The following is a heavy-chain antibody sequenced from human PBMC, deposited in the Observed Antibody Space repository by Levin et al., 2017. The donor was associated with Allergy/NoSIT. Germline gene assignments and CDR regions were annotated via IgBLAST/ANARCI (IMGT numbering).Heavy chain of an antibody. J-gene: IGHJ4*02. D-gene: IGHD2-15*01. CDR3: ARDLRGYCSGGSCYSVNY. V-gene: IGHV3-30*01. Sequence: YYASSVKGRFTISRDNSKNTVYLQMNSLRAEDTAIYYCARDLRGYCSGGSCYSVNYWGQGTLVTVSS.